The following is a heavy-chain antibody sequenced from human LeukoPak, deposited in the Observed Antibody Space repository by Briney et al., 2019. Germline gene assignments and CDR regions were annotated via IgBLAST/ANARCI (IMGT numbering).Heavy chain of an antibody. CDR3: AREATTNLDA. D-gene: IGHD1-26*01. CDR2: IIPIFGTA. V-gene: IGHV1-69*13. J-gene: IGHJ6*02. Sequence: GASVKVSCKASGYTFTSYGISWVRQAPGQGLEWMGGIIPIFGTANYAQKFQGRVTITADESTSTAYMELSSLRSEDTAVYYCAREATTNLDAWGQGTTVTVSS. CDR1: GYTFTSYG.